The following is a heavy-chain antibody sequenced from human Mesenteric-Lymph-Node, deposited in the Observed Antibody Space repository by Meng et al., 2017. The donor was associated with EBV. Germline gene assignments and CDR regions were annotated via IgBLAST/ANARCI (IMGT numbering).Heavy chain of an antibody. V-gene: IGHV4-34*04. J-gene: IGHJ4*02. CDR2: IDPTGKT. CDR3: SVWDTGALQNY. CDR1: GATFSGLY. D-gene: IGHD5-18*01. Sequence: QVHLEEWGGGLLKPSGSLSLTCAASGATFSGLYGGWMRQAPGKGLVWVGEIDPTGKTKNFPALKSRGTISPDTSRNQLFLILTYVPAAEAAVYYCSVWDTGALQNYWGPGTLVTVSS.